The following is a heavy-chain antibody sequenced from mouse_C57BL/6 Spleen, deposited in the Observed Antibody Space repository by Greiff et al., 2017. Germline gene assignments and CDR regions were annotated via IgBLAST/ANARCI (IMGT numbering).Heavy chain of an antibody. Sequence: QVQLKQPGAELVKPGASVKLSCKASGYTFTSYWMHWVKQRPGQGLEWIGMIHPNSGSTNYNEKFKSKATLTVDKPSSTAYMQLSSLTSEDSAVYYGARYYYGSSYWFAYWGQGTLVTGSA. J-gene: IGHJ3*01. D-gene: IGHD1-1*01. CDR1: GYTFTSYW. V-gene: IGHV1-64*01. CDR3: ARYYYGSSYWFAY. CDR2: IHPNSGST.